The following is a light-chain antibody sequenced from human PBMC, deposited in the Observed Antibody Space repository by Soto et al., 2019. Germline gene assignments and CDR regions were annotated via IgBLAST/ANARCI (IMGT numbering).Light chain of an antibody. Sequence: IVMTQSPLSLPVTPGEPASISCRSSQILLYSNGYNYLDWYLQRPGQSPQLLIYLGSNRAPGVPDRFSGSGSGTDFTLKISRVEAEDVGVYYCMQGLQDLTFGQGTRLEIK. CDR2: LGS. CDR3: MQGLQDLT. V-gene: IGKV2-28*01. CDR1: QILLYSNGYNY. J-gene: IGKJ5*01.